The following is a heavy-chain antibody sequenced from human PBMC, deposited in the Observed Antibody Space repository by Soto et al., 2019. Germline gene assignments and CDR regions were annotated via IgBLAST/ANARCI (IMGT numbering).Heavy chain of an antibody. J-gene: IGHJ3*02. CDR2: IFYDGST. CDR3: ARPYYDSSGYWGAMDI. Sequence: QLQMQESGPGLVKPSETLSLTCTVSGGSISSSSHYWAWIRQPPGKGLEWIASIFYDGSTHYYPCLESRVTISADMSKNQFSLRLNSVTAADTAVYYCARPYYDSSGYWGAMDIWGQGTMVIVSS. D-gene: IGHD3-22*01. V-gene: IGHV4-39*01. CDR1: GGSISSSSHY.